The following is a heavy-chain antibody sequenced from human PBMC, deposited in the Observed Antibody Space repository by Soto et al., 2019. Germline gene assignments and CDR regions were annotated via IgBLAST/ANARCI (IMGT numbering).Heavy chain of an antibody. J-gene: IGHJ5*02. CDR3: ARGSYYDSSGYYGP. V-gene: IGHV4-31*03. CDR1: GGSISRGGYY. D-gene: IGHD3-22*01. Sequence: SETLSLTCTVSGGSISRGGYYWSWIRQHPGKGLEWIGYIYYSGSTYYNPSLKSRVTISVDTSKNQFSLKLSSVTAADTAVYYCARGSYYDSSGYYGPWGQGTLVTAPQ. CDR2: IYYSGST.